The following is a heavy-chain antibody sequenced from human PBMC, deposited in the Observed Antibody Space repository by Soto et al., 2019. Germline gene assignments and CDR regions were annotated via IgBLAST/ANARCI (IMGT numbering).Heavy chain of an antibody. V-gene: IGHV5-51*01. CDR1: GYNFTNYW. CDR3: ARVDYYDSSGYYSLLDV. J-gene: IGHJ6*02. D-gene: IGHD3-22*01. Sequence: GESLKISCKGSGYNFTNYWIGWVRQMPGKGLEWMGIIYPGDSDTRYSSSFQGQVTISADKSISTAYLQWSSLKASDTAMYYCARVDYYDSSGYYSLLDVWGQGTTVTVSS. CDR2: IYPGDSDT.